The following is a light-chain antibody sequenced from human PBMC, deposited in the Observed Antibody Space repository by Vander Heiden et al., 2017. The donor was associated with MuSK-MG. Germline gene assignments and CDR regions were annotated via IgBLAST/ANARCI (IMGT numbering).Light chain of an antibody. J-gene: IGKJ4*01. CDR1: QGIGSA. CDR3: QQFDEYPPHT. CDR2: DGS. Sequence: AIQLTQSPSSLSASVGDRVTITCRASQGIGSALAWYHQKAGKAPKLLIYDGSSLESGVPSRFSGSGSGTDFTLTISGLQPEDFGTYYCQQFDEYPPHTFSGGTKVEIK. V-gene: IGKV1D-13*01.